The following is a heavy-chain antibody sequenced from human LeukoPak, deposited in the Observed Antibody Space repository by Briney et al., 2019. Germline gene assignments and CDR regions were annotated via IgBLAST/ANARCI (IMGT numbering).Heavy chain of an antibody. CDR1: GYSISSGDY. CDR2: IFHSGST. CDR3: ARGIYYLIEY. Sequence: PSGTLSLTCAVSGYSISSGDYWGWIRQSPGKGLEWIGNIFHSGSTYHNPSLKSRVTISVDTSKNEFSLKLSSVTAADTAVYYCARGIYYLIEYWGQGTLVTVSS. V-gene: IGHV4-38-2*01. D-gene: IGHD3-10*01. J-gene: IGHJ4*02.